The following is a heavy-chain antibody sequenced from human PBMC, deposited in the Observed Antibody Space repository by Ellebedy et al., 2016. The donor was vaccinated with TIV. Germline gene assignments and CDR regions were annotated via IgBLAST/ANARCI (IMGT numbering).Heavy chain of an antibody. D-gene: IGHD4-17*01. Sequence: PGGSLRLSCAASGFIFSNYVMIWVRQAPGKGLEWVSSISTSGGKTYYADFVRGRFTISRDNSKNTLYLQMNSRRAEDTAVYYCAKSLYYGDSASYVFDYWGLGTLVTVSS. CDR2: ISTSGGKT. CDR3: AKSLYYGDSASYVFDY. J-gene: IGHJ4*02. V-gene: IGHV3-23*01. CDR1: GFIFSNYV.